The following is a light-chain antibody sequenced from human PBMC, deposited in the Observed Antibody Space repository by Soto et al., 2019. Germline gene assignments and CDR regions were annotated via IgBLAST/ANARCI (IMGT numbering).Light chain of an antibody. CDR2: DIF. Sequence: EIVLTQSPGTLSFSPGERATLSCRASQSVSSSYLAWYQQKPGQAPRLVIYDIFTRATGVPTRISGSGSGTEFTLTISSLQPEDFATYYCLQTYTDILTFGRGTRLEIK. V-gene: IGKV3D-20*02. CDR3: LQTYTDILT. J-gene: IGKJ5*01. CDR1: QSVSSSY.